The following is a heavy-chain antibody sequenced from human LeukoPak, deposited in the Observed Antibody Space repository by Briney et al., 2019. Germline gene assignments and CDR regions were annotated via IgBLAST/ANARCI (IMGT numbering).Heavy chain of an antibody. D-gene: IGHD2-15*01. J-gene: IGHJ4*02. V-gene: IGHV3-7*03. CDR1: GFTFGSYW. CDR3: ARDRWYCSGGSCYVNYFDY. Sequence: GGSLSLSCAASGFTFGSYWMSWVRKAPGKGLEWVANIKQDGSEKYYVDSVKGRFTISRDNAKNSLYLQMNSLRAEDTAVYYCARDRWYCSGGSCYVNYFDYWGQGTLVTVSS. CDR2: IKQDGSEK.